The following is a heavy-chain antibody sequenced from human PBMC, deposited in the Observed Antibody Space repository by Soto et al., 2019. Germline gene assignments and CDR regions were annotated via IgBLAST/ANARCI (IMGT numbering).Heavy chain of an antibody. CDR1: GFTFSRYA. CDR3: AKRVEYSSSTHYFDY. J-gene: IGHJ4*02. Sequence: EVQLLESGGGLVQPGGSLRLACAASGFTFSRYAMSWVRQAPGKGLEWVSAISDSGGSTYYADSVKGRFTISRDNSKNPLSLQKNSLKAEDTAVYYCAKRVEYSSSTHYFDYWGQGTLVTVSS. D-gene: IGHD6-6*01. CDR2: ISDSGGST. V-gene: IGHV3-23*01.